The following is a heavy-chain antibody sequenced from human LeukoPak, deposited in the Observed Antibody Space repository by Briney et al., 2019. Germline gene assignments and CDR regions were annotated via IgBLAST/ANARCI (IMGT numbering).Heavy chain of an antibody. V-gene: IGHV4-59*08. Sequence: SETLSLTCTVSGGSLSSYYWSWIRQPPGKGLEWIGYIYYSGSTNYNPSLKSRVTISVDTSKNQFSLKLSSVTAADTAVYYCARDRAGDSSGYPYYFDYWGQGTLVTVSS. CDR3: ARDRAGDSSGYPYYFDY. J-gene: IGHJ4*02. CDR2: IYYSGST. D-gene: IGHD3-22*01. CDR1: GGSLSSYY.